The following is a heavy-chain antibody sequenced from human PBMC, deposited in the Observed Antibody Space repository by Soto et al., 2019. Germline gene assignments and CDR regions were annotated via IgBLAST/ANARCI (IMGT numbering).Heavy chain of an antibody. Sequence: VQLLESGGGLVQPGGSLRLSCAASGFTFSSYAMSWVRQAPGMGLEWVSGIIGSGTSTYYADSVKGRFTISRDNSKNTLFLQRNSLRAEDTAVYYFAKGKGLTVSSINYWGQGTLVTVFS. CDR1: GFTFSSYA. V-gene: IGHV3-23*01. CDR3: AKGKGLTVSSINY. J-gene: IGHJ4*02. D-gene: IGHD6-19*01. CDR2: IIGSGTST.